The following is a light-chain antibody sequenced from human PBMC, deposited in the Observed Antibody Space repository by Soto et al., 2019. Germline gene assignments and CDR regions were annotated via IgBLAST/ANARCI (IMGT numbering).Light chain of an antibody. Sequence: DIHMTQSPSTLSASVGDRVTITCRASQSISSWLAWYQQKPGKAPKLLIYKASSLESGVPSRFSGSGSGTDFTLTISSLQPEDFATYYCQQANSFPITFGQGTRLEIK. V-gene: IGKV1-5*03. J-gene: IGKJ5*01. CDR1: QSISSW. CDR2: KAS. CDR3: QQANSFPIT.